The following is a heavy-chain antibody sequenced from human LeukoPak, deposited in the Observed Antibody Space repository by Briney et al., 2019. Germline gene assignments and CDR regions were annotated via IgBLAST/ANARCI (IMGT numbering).Heavy chain of an antibody. CDR2: ISSSRSII. CDR3: ARGVEGSYYYDSSGKGNALDI. J-gene: IGHJ3*02. Sequence: PGGSLRLSCAASGFTFSSYSMNWVRQAPGKGLEWVSYISSSRSIIYYANSVKGRFTISRDNAKNSLYLQMNSLRDEDTAVYYCARGVEGSYYYDSSGKGNALDIWGQGTMVTVSS. V-gene: IGHV3-48*02. D-gene: IGHD3-22*01. CDR1: GFTFSSYS.